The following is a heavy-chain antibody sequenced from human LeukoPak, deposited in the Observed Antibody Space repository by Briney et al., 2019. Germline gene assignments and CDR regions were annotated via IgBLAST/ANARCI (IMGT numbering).Heavy chain of an antibody. CDR3: ARAGPMVRGVIASWFDP. CDR1: GYTFTGYY. Sequence: ASVNVSCKASGYTFTGYYMHWVRQAPGQGLEWMGWINPNSGGTNYAQKFQGWVTMTRDTSISTAYMELSRLRSDDTAVYYCARAGPMVRGVIASWFDPWGQGTLVAVSS. CDR2: INPNSGGT. D-gene: IGHD3-10*01. V-gene: IGHV1-2*04. J-gene: IGHJ5*02.